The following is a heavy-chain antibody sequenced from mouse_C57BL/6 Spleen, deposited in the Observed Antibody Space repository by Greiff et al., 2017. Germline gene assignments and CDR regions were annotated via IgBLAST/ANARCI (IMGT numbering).Heavy chain of an antibody. J-gene: IGHJ3*01. V-gene: IGHV1-82*01. CDR1: GYAFSSSW. CDR2: IYPGDGDT. D-gene: IGHD2-4*01. Sequence: VQLVESGPELVKPGASVKISCKASGYAFSSSWMNWVKQRPGKGLEWIGRIYPGDGDTNYNGKFKGKATLTADKSSSTAYMQLSSLTSEDSAVYFCARGDMITRAWFAYWGQGTLVTVSA. CDR3: ARGDMITRAWFAY.